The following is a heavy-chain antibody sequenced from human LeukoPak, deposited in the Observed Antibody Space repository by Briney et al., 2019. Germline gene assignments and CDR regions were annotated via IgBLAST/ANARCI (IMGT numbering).Heavy chain of an antibody. CDR3: ARSGAYYYDSSGYTKRFDP. D-gene: IGHD3-22*01. CDR2: ISAYNGNT. CDR1: GYTFTSYG. Sequence: ASVKVSSKASGYTFTSYGISWVRQAPGQGHEWMGWISAYNGNTNYAQKLQGRVTMTTDTSTNTAYMELRSLRSDDTAVYYCARSGAYYYDSSGYTKRFDPWGQGTLVTVSS. J-gene: IGHJ5*02. V-gene: IGHV1-18*01.